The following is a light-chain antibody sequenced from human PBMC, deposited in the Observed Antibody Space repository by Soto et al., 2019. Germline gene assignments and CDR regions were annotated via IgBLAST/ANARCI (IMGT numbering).Light chain of an antibody. CDR2: DAS. V-gene: IGKV1-33*01. Sequence: DIQMTQSPSSLSASVGDRVTITCQASQDISNYLNWYQQKPGKAPKLLIYDASNLETGVPSRFSGSGSGTDFTFTISSLQPEEIATYYCQQYDNLPITGGQGTRLESK. J-gene: IGKJ5*01. CDR3: QQYDNLPIT. CDR1: QDISNY.